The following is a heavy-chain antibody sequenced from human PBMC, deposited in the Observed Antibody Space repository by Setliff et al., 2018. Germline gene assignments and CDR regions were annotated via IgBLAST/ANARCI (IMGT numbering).Heavy chain of an antibody. CDR2: IYIGGSA. Sequence: LETLSLTCTVSGGSISSYYWSWIRQPAGKGLEWIGHIYIGGSANYNPSLKSRVTMSIDTSKNRFSLKLNSVTAADMAVYYCAREQWLDPPGYYYMDVWAKGTTVTVSS. CDR1: GGSISSYY. D-gene: IGHD6-19*01. J-gene: IGHJ6*03. CDR3: AREQWLDPPGYYYMDV. V-gene: IGHV4-4*07.